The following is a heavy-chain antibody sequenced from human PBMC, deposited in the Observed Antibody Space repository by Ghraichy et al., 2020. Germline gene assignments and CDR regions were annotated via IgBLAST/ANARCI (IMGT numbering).Heavy chain of an antibody. CDR1: GGSISSYY. V-gene: IGHV4-4*07. D-gene: IGHD5-18*01. CDR2: IYTSGST. CDR3: ARDKQLWGGSYFDY. Sequence: ASLNISCTVSGGSISSYYWSWIRQPAGKGLEWIGRIYTSGSTNYNPSLKSRVTMSVDTSKNQFSLKLSSVTAADTAVYYCARDKQLWGGSYFDYWGQGTLVTVSS. J-gene: IGHJ4*02.